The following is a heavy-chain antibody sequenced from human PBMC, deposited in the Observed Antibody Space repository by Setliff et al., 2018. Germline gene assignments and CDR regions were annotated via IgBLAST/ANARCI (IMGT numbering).Heavy chain of an antibody. V-gene: IGHV3-48*01. D-gene: IGHD2-21*02. CDR1: GFIFSDYA. J-gene: IGHJ4*02. CDR3: ARFAKCGGHCWNDY. Sequence: GGSLRLSCAASGFIFSDYAMNWVRQAPGKGLEWLSYISNSNSIHYADSVKGRFTISRDNAKNSLSLQMNSLGAEDTAVYYCARFAKCGGHCWNDYWGQGTRVTVSS. CDR2: ISNSNSI.